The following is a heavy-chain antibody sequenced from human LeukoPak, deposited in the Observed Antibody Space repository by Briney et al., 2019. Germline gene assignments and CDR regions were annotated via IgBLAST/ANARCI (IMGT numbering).Heavy chain of an antibody. CDR3: ATERYEGAPFDS. CDR1: GSTFSDYT. J-gene: IGHJ4*02. CDR2: IYRSSTYI. Sequence: PGGSLRLSCAASGSTFSDYTMNWVRQAPGKGLEWVSSIYRSSTYIYYAESVKGRFTISRDNAEKSLYLQMNSLRVEGTAVYYCATERYEGAPFDSWGQGTLVTVSS. V-gene: IGHV3-21*01. D-gene: IGHD1-26*01.